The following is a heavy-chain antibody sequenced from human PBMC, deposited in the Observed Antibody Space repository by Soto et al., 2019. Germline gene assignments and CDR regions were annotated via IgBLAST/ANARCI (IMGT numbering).Heavy chain of an antibody. J-gene: IGHJ4*02. D-gene: IGHD3-3*01. Sequence: SETLSLTCTVSGGSISSSSYYWGWIRQPPGKGLEWIGSIYYSGSTNYNPSLKSRVTISVDTSKNQFSLKLSSVTAADTAAYYCARTYYDFWSGFDYWGRGTLVTVSS. V-gene: IGHV4-39*07. CDR2: IYYSGST. CDR3: ARTYYDFWSGFDY. CDR1: GGSISSSSYY.